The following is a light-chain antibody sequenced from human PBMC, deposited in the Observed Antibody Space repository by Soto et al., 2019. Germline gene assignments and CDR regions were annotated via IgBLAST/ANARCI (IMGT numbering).Light chain of an antibody. CDR3: MQSVDNLT. V-gene: IGKV2D-29*01. Sequence: DIVMTQTPLSLSVTPGQSASISCKSSRSLLHSNGRTYLSWYVQKSGQTPQPLIHEVSVRITGVSDRVSGSGSGTDFTLEISRVEAEEAGIFYCMQSVDNLTFGEGTKLEIK. J-gene: IGKJ2*01. CDR2: EVS. CDR1: RSLLHSNGRTY.